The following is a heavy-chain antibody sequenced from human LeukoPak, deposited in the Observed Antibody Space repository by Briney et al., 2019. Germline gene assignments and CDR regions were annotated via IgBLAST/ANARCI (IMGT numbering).Heavy chain of an antibody. D-gene: IGHD2-2*01. V-gene: IGHV3-30*02. J-gene: IGHJ4*02. Sequence: GGSLRLSCAASGFTFSSYSMNWVRQAPGKGLEWVAFIRYDGSNKYYADSVKGRFTISRDNSKNTLYLQMNSLRAEDTAVYYCAKGIVVVPAAKRVPYYFDYWGQGTLVTVSS. CDR1: GFTFSSYS. CDR2: IRYDGSNK. CDR3: AKGIVVVPAAKRVPYYFDY.